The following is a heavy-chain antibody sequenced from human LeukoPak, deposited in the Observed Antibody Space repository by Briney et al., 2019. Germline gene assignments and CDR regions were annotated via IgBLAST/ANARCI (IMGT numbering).Heavy chain of an antibody. CDR3: ARGPVYSGYVCYFDD. CDR2: INTDGSNT. J-gene: IGHJ4*02. CDR1: GFTFSNNW. Sequence: GGSLRPSCAASGFTFSNNWMYWVRQAPGKGLVWVSRINTDGSNTAYADSVKGRFTISRDNAKNTLYLQTNSLRAEDTAVYYCARGPVYSGYVCYFDDWGQGTLVTVSS. V-gene: IGHV3-74*01. D-gene: IGHD5-12*01.